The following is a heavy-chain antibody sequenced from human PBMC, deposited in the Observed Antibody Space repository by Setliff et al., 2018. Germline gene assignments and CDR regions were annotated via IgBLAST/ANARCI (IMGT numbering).Heavy chain of an antibody. CDR2: ISSSSSTI. V-gene: IGHV3-48*01. D-gene: IGHD3-10*01. CDR3: ARDRGSSSLVRGLMRDY. J-gene: IGHJ4*02. Sequence: GGSLRLSCAASGFTFSSYSMNWVRQAPGKGLEWVSYISSSSSTIYYADSVKGRFTISRDNAENSLYLQTNSLRAEDTAVYYCARDRGSSSLVRGLMRDYWGQGTQVTVSS. CDR1: GFTFSSYS.